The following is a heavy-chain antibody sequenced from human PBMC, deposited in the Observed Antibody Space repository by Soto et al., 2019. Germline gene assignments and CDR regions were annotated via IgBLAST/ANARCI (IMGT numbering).Heavy chain of an antibody. D-gene: IGHD2-15*01. CDR2: IIPILGIA. V-gene: IGHV1-69*08. CDR1: GGTFSSYT. CDR3: AREIRSGYCSGGSCYSHFDY. Sequence: QVQLVQSGAEVKKPGSSVKVSCKASGGTFSSYTISWVRQAPGQGLAWMGRIIPILGIANYAQKFLGRVTITADKSTSTAYRELSSLRAEDSAVYYCAREIRSGYCSGGSCYSHFDYWGQGTLVTVSS. J-gene: IGHJ4*02.